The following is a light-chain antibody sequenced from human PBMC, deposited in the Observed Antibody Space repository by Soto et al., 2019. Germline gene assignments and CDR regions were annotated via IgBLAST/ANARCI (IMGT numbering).Light chain of an antibody. Sequence: QSALTQPPSASGSPGQSVTISCTGTSSDVGGYNYVSWYQQYPGKVPKLMVYEVNNRPSGVPDRFSGSKSGNTASLTVSGLQAEEAADYYCTSSAGGNNVFGTGTKLTVL. CDR1: SSDVGGYNY. J-gene: IGLJ1*01. CDR3: TSSAGGNNV. V-gene: IGLV2-8*01. CDR2: EVN.